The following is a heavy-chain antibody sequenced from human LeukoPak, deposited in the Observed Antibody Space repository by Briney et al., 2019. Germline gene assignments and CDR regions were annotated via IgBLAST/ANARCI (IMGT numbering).Heavy chain of an antibody. D-gene: IGHD6-6*01. CDR1: GGSISTYY. J-gene: IGHJ1*01. Sequence: SQTLSLTCTVSGGSISTYYWNWIRQPPGKGLEWIGYIYHSASTNYNPSLQSRVTISVDTSKNQFSLNLNSVTAADTAVYYCARGGAARLHFQNWGQGTLVTVSS. CDR3: ARGGAARLHFQN. V-gene: IGHV4-59*01. CDR2: IYHSAST.